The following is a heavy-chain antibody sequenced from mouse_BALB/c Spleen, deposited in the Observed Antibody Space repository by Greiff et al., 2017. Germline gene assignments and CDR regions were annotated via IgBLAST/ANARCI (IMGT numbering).Heavy chain of an antibody. CDR1: GYTFTAYY. V-gene: IGHV1-84*02. J-gene: IGHJ4*01. CDR3: TSYRYDPYAMDY. D-gene: IGHD2-14*01. Sequence: VQLQQSGPELVKPGASVKISCKASGYTFTAYYINWVKQKPGQGLEWIGWIYPGSGNTKYNEKFKGKATLTGDTSSSTAYMQLSSLTSEDTAVYFCTSYRYDPYAMDYWGQGTSVTVSA. CDR2: IYPGSGNT.